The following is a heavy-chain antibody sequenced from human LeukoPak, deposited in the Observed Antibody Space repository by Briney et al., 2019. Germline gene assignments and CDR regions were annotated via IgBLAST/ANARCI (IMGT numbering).Heavy chain of an antibody. CDR2: ISGSGGST. V-gene: IGHV3-23*01. J-gene: IGHJ4*02. CDR3: AKTGGAAIGYYFDY. CDR1: GFTFSSYA. D-gene: IGHD2-2*02. Sequence: PGGSLRLSCAASGFTFSSYAMSWVRQAPGKGLEWVSAISGSGGSTYYADSVKGRFTISRDNSKNTLYLQMSSLRAEDTAVYYCAKTGGAAIGYYFDYWGQGTLVTVSS.